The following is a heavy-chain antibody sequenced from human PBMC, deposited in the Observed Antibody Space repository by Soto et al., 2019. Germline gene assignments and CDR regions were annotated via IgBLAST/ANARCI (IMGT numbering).Heavy chain of an antibody. Sequence: QITLKESGPTLVKPTQTLTLTCTFSGFSLSTSGVGVGWIRQPPGKALEWLALIYWDDDKRYSPSLKSRLTILKDTSKNQVVLTMTNMDPLDTATYYCAHRATLPLTYYYDSSGFNTGDAPDTGGDAFDIWGQGTMVTVSS. CDR1: GFSLSTSGVG. CDR3: AHRATLPLTYYYDSSGFNTGDAPDTGGDAFDI. D-gene: IGHD3-22*01. J-gene: IGHJ3*02. V-gene: IGHV2-5*02. CDR2: IYWDDDK.